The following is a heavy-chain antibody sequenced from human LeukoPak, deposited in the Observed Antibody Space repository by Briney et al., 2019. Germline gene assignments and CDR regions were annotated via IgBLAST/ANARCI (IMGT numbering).Heavy chain of an antibody. V-gene: IGHV3-30*02. CDR1: GFTFSSYG. Sequence: GGSLRLSCAASGFTFSSYGMHWVRQAPGKGLEWVAFIRYDGSNKYYADSVKGRFTISRDNSKNTLYLQMNSLRAEDTAVYYCANTQVPFYGDYFCRYWGQGTLVTVSS. J-gene: IGHJ4*02. D-gene: IGHD4-17*01. CDR3: ANTQVPFYGDYFCRY. CDR2: IRYDGSNK.